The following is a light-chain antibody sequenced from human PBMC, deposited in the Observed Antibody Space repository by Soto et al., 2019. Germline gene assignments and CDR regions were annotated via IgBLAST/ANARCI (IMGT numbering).Light chain of an antibody. CDR2: LNSDGSH. V-gene: IGLV4-69*01. CDR1: SGHSSYA. CDR3: QTWGTGIQV. J-gene: IGLJ2*01. Sequence: QPVLTQSPSASASLGASVKLTCTLSSGHSSYAIAWHQQQPEKGPRYLMKLNSDGSHGKGDGIPDRFSGSSSGAERYLTISSLQSEDEADYYCQTWGTGIQVFGGGTKVTVL.